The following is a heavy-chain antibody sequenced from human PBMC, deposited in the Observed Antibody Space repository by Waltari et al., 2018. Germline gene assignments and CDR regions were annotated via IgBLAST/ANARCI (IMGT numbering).Heavy chain of an antibody. Sequence: QVQLQQWGAGLLKPSETLSLTCAVYGGSFSGYFWNWIRQPPGKGRGWIGEIHPSGSTTYNPSLESRVTMSVDTSKNQFSLKLRSVTTADTAVYYCARGTDHTKCHHWGQGTLVTVDS. CDR1: GGSFSGYF. V-gene: IGHV4-34*01. CDR3: ARGTDHTKCHH. CDR2: IHPSGST. J-gene: IGHJ5*02. D-gene: IGHD2-21*02.